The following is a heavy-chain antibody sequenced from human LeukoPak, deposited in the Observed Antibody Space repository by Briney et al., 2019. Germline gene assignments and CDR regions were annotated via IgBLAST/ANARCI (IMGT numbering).Heavy chain of an antibody. CDR3: ARDYRHDYGDYFDY. CDR1: GFTFSSYA. Sequence: GGSLRPSCAASGFTFSSYAMHWVRQAPGKGLEWVAVISYDGSNKYYADSVKGRFTISRDNSKNTLYLQMNSLRAEDTAVYYCARDYRHDYGDYFDYWGQGTLVTVSS. CDR2: ISYDGSNK. D-gene: IGHD4-17*01. J-gene: IGHJ4*02. V-gene: IGHV3-30-3*01.